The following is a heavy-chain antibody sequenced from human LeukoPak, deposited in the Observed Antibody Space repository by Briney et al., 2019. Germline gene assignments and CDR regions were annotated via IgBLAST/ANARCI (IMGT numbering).Heavy chain of an antibody. J-gene: IGHJ3*02. CDR2: IYHRGST. CDR1: GYSISSGYY. D-gene: IGHD6-13*01. Sequence: SETLSLTCTVSGYSISSGYYWGWIRQPPGKGLEWIGSIYHRGSTYYNPSLKSRVTISVDTSKNQFSLKLSSVTAADTAVYYCARDHRGSRRDHDAFDIWGQGTMVTVSS. CDR3: ARDHRGSRRDHDAFDI. V-gene: IGHV4-38-2*02.